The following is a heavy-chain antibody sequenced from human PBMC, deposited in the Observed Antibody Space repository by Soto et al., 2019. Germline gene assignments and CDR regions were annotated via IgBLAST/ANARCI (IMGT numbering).Heavy chain of an antibody. J-gene: IGHJ5*02. D-gene: IGHD5-12*01. V-gene: IGHV1-3*01. CDR1: GYTFTTYT. CDR2: INAGNGKT. Sequence: AASVKVSCKASGYTFTTYTIQWVRQAPGQSPEWMGWINAGNGKTGYSQRFQGRITITSDTSASTAYMELSSLRSEDTAVYYCARSLSSGYSGPAWFDPWGQGSLVTVSS. CDR3: ARSLSSGYSGPAWFDP.